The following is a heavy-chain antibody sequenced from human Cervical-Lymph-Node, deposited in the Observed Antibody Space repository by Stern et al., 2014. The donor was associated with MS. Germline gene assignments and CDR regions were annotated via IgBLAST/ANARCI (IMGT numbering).Heavy chain of an antibody. Sequence: QVQLMQSEAEVKKPGSSVKVSCKASGGTFSSFAINWVRQAPGQGLEWMGGIIPIFGTPTYGQKFPGRVTISGADSTSTAYMDLDSLRSEDTAVYYCASPATVTVGAMDVWGQGTTVTVSS. J-gene: IGHJ6*02. CDR1: GGTFSSFA. CDR3: ASPATVTVGAMDV. CDR2: IIPIFGTP. D-gene: IGHD4-17*01. V-gene: IGHV1-69*01.